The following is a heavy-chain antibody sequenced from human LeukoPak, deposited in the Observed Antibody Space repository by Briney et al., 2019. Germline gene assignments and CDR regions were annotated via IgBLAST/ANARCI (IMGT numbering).Heavy chain of an antibody. J-gene: IGHJ4*02. D-gene: IGHD3-10*01. CDR3: AKDRAPYGSGTPFSY. V-gene: IGHV3-23*01. Sequence: PGGSLRLSCAASGFTFSSYAMTWVRQAPGKGLEWVSSISGSGGNTYHTDSVKGRFTISRDNSKNTLYLEMNSLRAEDTAVYYCAKDRAPYGSGTPFSYWGQGTLVTVSS. CDR1: GFTFSSYA. CDR2: ISGSGGNT.